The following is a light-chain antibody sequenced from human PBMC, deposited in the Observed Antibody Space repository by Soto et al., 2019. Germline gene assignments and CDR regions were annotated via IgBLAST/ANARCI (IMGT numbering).Light chain of an antibody. V-gene: IGKV1-5*01. CDR3: LQYSSHSWT. CDR1: QGISSW. CDR2: DAS. J-gene: IGKJ1*01. Sequence: DIQMTQSPSSVSASVGDRVTISFRASQGISSWLAWYQQKPGKAPELLIFDASNLKSGVSSRFSGSGSGTEFTLTIIRLQPDDVATYYCLQYSSHSWTFGQGTKVDIK.